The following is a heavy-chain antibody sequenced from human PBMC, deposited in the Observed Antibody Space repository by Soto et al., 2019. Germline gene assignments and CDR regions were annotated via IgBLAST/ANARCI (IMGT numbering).Heavy chain of an antibody. D-gene: IGHD2-2*01. CDR3: ERDPPYPSYCGCTRCYGYYFDY. J-gene: IGHJ4*02. V-gene: IGHV3-33*01. CDR2: IWYDGSNK. Sequence: QVQLLESGGGVVQPGRSLRLSCAASGFTFSSYGMHLVREAPGKGLEWVAGIWYDGSNKYYEDSVKGRFTISRDNSKNTLYLQMNSPRGEDTAVYYCERDPPYPSYCGCTRCYGYYFDYWGQGTLVTVSS. CDR1: GFTFSSYG.